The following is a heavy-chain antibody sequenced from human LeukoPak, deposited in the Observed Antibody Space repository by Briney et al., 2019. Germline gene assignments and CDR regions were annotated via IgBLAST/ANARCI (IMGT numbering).Heavy chain of an antibody. CDR2: IGIDSGNT. D-gene: IGHD5-24*01. V-gene: IGHV3-48*01. CDR1: GFTFGDYS. Sequence: GGSLRLSWAASGFTFGDYSMNWVRQAPGKGLDWISYIGIDSGNTNYADSVKGRFTISGDKAKNSLYLQMNSLRVEDTAVYYCARDYKYAFDNWGQGTLVTVSS. CDR3: ARDYKYAFDN. J-gene: IGHJ4*02.